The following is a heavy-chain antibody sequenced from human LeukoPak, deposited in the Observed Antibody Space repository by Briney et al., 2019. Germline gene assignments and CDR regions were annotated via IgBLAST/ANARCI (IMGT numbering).Heavy chain of an antibody. CDR2: ISGSGGST. J-gene: IGHJ4*02. V-gene: IGHV3-23*01. CDR1: GFTFSSYD. D-gene: IGHD3-22*01. Sequence: GGSLRLSCAASGFTFSSYDMSWVRQAPGKGLEWVSAISGSGGSTYYADSVKGRFTISRDNSKSTLYLQMNSLRAEDTAVYYCARDQDYYDSSGYYYVFDYWGQGTLVTVSS. CDR3: ARDQDYYDSSGYYYVFDY.